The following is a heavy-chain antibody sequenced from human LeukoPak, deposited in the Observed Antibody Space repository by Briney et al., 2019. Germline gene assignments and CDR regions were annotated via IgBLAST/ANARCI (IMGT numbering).Heavy chain of an antibody. V-gene: IGHV3-23*01. J-gene: IGHJ4*02. Sequence: GGSLRLSCAASGFTFNNYAMNWVRQAPGKGLEWVSGISGFGGSTYFAPSVKGRLTISRDNFGNMLYLHLDSLRVEDTAIYYCARRSGSSWSSFDYWGQGALVTVSS. D-gene: IGHD6-13*01. CDR1: GFTFNNYA. CDR2: ISGFGGST. CDR3: ARRSGSSWSSFDY.